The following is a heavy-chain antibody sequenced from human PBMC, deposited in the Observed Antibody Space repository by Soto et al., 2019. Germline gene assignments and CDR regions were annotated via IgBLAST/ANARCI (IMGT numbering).Heavy chain of an antibody. D-gene: IGHD3-10*01. CDR3: AKDRGGERTLSY. Sequence: EVQLLESGGGLVQPGGSLRLSCAASGFTFSSYAMSWVRQAPGKGLEWVSAISGSGGSTYYADSVKGGFTISRDNSKNTLYLQMNSLRAEDTAVYYCAKDRGGERTLSYWGQETLVTVSS. V-gene: IGHV3-23*01. CDR2: ISGSGGST. CDR1: GFTFSSYA. J-gene: IGHJ4*02.